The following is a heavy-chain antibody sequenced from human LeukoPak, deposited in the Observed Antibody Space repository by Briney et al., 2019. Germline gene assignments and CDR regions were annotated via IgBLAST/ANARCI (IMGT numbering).Heavy chain of an antibody. CDR2: ISGSGDST. V-gene: IGHV3-23*01. CDR3: ARDRIVGATPYDY. Sequence: PGGSLRLSCAASGFTFSNYAMSWVRQAPGKGLEWLSVISGSGDSTYYADSVKGRFTISRDNSKNTLYLQMNSLRAEDTAVYYCARDRIVGATPYDYWGQGSLVTVSS. CDR1: GFTFSNYA. J-gene: IGHJ4*02. D-gene: IGHD1-26*01.